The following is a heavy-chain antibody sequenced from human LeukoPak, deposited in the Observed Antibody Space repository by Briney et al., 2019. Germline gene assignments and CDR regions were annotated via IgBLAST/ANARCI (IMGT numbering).Heavy chain of an antibody. J-gene: IGHJ4*02. D-gene: IGHD6-25*01. V-gene: IGHV4-4*02. Sequence: SETLSLTCGVSGSSVSSTNWWTWIRQPPRKGLEWIGEVHLDGRTNFNPSLKSRLTMSVDLSENHVALKLTSVTAADTAVYYCAREGGFYRPLDYSGQGTLVTVSS. CDR1: GSSVSSTNW. CDR3: AREGGFYRPLDY. CDR2: VHLDGRT.